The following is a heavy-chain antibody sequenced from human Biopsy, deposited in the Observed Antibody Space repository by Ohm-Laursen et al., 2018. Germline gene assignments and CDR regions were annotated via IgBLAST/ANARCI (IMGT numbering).Heavy chain of an antibody. J-gene: IGHJ4*01. Sequence: SSVKVSRKASGGTFTNYAISWVRQAPGQGLEWLGGIIPIFGTANYAQKFQGRLTITAGESTSKAYMELSSLRSDDTAVFYCERDALGGGSCRFVYWGHGSLVTVSS. D-gene: IGHD2-15*01. CDR3: ERDALGGGSCRFVY. CDR2: IIPIFGTA. V-gene: IGHV1-69*01. CDR1: GGTFTNYA.